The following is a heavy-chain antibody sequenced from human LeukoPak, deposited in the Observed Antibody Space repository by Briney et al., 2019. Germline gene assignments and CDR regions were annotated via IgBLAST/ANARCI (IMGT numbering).Heavy chain of an antibody. V-gene: IGHV3-23*01. CDR2: ISGSGGST. CDR1: GFTFSSYA. D-gene: IGHD6-13*01. J-gene: IGHJ4*02. CDR3: AKLPHSYSSSWYYIDY. Sequence: PGGSLRLSCAASGFTFSSYAMSWVRQAPGKGLEWVSAISGSGGSTYYADSVKGRFTISRDNSKNTLYLQMNSLRAEDTAVYYCAKLPHSYSSSWYYIDYWGQGTLVTVSS.